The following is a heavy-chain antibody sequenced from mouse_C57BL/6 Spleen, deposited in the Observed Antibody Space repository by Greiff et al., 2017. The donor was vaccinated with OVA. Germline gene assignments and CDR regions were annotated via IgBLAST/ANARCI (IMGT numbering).Heavy chain of an antibody. CDR3: ASEGTGPFAY. CDR2: IHPNSGST. J-gene: IGHJ3*01. V-gene: IGHV1-64*01. CDR1: GYTFTSYW. Sequence: QVQLQQSGAELVKPGASVKLSCKASGYTFTSYWMHWVKQRPGQGLEWIGMIHPNSGSTNYNAKFKSKATLTVDKSSSTAYMQLSNLTSEDSAVNYYASEGTGPFAYWGQGTLVTVSA. D-gene: IGHD4-1*01.